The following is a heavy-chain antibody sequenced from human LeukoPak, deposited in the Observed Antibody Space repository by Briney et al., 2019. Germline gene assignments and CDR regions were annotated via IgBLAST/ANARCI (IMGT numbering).Heavy chain of an antibody. V-gene: IGHV3-74*01. CDR3: ARVLYSSSWY. CDR2: INSDGSIL. J-gene: IGHJ4*02. Sequence: TGGSLRLSCGASGFTFSTYWMHWVRQAPGKGLVWVSRINSDGSILTYADSVKGRFTISRDNAKNTLYLQMDSLRVEDTAVYYCARVLYSSSWYWGLGTLVTVSS. D-gene: IGHD6-13*01. CDR1: GFTFSTYW.